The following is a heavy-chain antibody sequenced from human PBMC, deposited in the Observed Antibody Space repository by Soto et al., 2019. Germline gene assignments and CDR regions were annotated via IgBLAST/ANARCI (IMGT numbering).Heavy chain of an antibody. CDR1: GFTFDTHA. D-gene: IGHD3-3*01. J-gene: IGHJ5*01. V-gene: IGHV3-23*01. Sequence: EVRLLESGGGLVQPGGSLRLACTASGFTFDTHAMAWVRQAPGKGLEWVTSISATGFSKYHAASVKGRITISRDNSNNTLYLHMNTLRAEDTAVYYCEMVSAFDFWSGHFVFGWFDSWGQGTQVTVSS. CDR3: EMVSAFDFWSGHFVFGWFDS. CDR2: ISATGFSK.